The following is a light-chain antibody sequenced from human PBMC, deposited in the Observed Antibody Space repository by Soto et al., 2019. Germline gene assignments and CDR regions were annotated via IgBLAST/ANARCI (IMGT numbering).Light chain of an antibody. V-gene: IGLV2-14*01. Sequence: QSAPTQPASVSGSPGQSITISCTGTSSDIGSHDYVSWYQHHPGKAPKLMIYEVSNRPSGVSNRFSGSKSGNTASLTISGLQAEDEADYYCSSYTSSSTRVFGGGTKLTVL. J-gene: IGLJ2*01. CDR1: SSDIGSHDY. CDR3: SSYTSSSTRV. CDR2: EVS.